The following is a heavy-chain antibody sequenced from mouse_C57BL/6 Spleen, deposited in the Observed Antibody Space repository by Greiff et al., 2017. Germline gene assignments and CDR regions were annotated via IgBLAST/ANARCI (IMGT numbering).Heavy chain of an antibody. CDR1: GYTFTSYG. J-gene: IGHJ4*01. D-gene: IGHD1-1*01. CDR2: IYPRSGNT. V-gene: IGHV1-81*01. Sequence: QVQLQQSGAELARPGASVKLSCKASGYTFTSYGISWVKQRTGQGLEWIGEIYPRSGNTYYNEKFKGKATLTADKSSSPAYMELRSLTSEDSAVYFCAREITTVVGRAMDYWGQGTSVTVSS. CDR3: AREITTVVGRAMDY.